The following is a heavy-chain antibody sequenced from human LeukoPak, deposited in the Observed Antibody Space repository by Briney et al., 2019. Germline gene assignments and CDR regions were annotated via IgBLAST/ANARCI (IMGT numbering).Heavy chain of an antibody. CDR2: ISGSGAST. J-gene: IGHJ4*02. V-gene: IGHV3-23*01. CDR3: AKDVGKWESLHFFDY. CDR1: GFTLSTNA. Sequence: GGSLRLSCLTSGFTLSTNAISWVRQAPGKGLEWISGISGSGASTYYADSVKGRFTISRDDSRNTLYLQMNSLRGDDTAVYYCAKDVGKWESLHFFDYRGQGTLVTVSS. D-gene: IGHD1-26*01.